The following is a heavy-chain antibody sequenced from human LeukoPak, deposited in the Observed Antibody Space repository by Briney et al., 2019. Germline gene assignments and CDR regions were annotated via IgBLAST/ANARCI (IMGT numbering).Heavy chain of an antibody. Sequence: GGSLRLTCAASGFTFSSYWMSWVRQAPGKGLEWVANIKQDGSEKYYVDSVKGRFTISRDNAKNSLYLQMNSLRAEDTAVYYCARESSGYYSDYWGQGTLVTVSS. J-gene: IGHJ4*02. CDR3: ARESSGYYSDY. CDR1: GFTFSSYW. D-gene: IGHD3-22*01. V-gene: IGHV3-7*01. CDR2: IKQDGSEK.